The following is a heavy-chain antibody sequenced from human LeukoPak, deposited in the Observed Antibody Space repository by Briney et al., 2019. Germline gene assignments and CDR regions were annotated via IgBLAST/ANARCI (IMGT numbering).Heavy chain of an antibody. CDR1: GGSLSGYY. CDR3: ARHGGYSSSPEYFHH. J-gene: IGHJ1*01. D-gene: IGHD6-13*01. CDR2: INHSGST. Sequence: SETLSLTCAVYGGSLSGYYWSWIRQPPGKGLEWIGEINHSGSTNYNPSLKSRVTISVATSKNQFSLKLSSVTAADTAVYYCARHGGYSSSPEYFHHWGQGTLVTVSS. V-gene: IGHV4-34*01.